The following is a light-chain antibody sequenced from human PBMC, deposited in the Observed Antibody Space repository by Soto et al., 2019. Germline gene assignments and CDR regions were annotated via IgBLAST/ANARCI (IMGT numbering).Light chain of an antibody. Sequence: QSALTQPASVSGSPGQSITISCTGTSSDVGGYNYVSWYQQHPGKAPKLMIYEVSNRPSGVSNRFSGSKSGNTASLTISGLQAEDEADYYCSSYTTTNTYVFGTGTRSPS. CDR1: SSDVGGYNY. CDR3: SSYTTTNTYV. CDR2: EVS. J-gene: IGLJ1*01. V-gene: IGLV2-14*01.